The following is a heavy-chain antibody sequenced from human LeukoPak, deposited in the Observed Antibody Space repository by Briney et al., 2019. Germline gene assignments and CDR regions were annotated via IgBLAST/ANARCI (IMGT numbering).Heavy chain of an antibody. CDR1: GFTFSRYA. Sequence: GGSLRLSCAASGFTFSRYAMHWVRQAPGKGLEWVAVISYDGSNKYYADSVKGRFTISRDNSKNTLYLQMDSLRAEDTAVYYCARDRGYSSSWPLDYWGQGTLVTVSS. D-gene: IGHD6-13*01. V-gene: IGHV3-30*04. J-gene: IGHJ4*02. CDR2: ISYDGSNK. CDR3: ARDRGYSSSWPLDY.